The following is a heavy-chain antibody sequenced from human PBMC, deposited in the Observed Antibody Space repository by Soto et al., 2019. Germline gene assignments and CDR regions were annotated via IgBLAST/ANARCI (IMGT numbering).Heavy chain of an antibody. CDR3: ARARFGELGY. D-gene: IGHD7-27*01. J-gene: IGHJ4*02. V-gene: IGHV4-59*01. Sequence: SETLSLTCTVSGGSISSYYWSWIRQPPGKGLEWIGYIYYSGSTNYNPSPKSRVTISVDTSKNQFSLKLSSVTAADTAVYYCARARFGELGYWGQGTLVTV. CDR2: IYYSGST. CDR1: GGSISSYY.